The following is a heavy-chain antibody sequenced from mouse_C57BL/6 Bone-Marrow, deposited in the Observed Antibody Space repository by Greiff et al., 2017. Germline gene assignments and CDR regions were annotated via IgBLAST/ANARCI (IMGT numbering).Heavy chain of an antibody. D-gene: IGHD1-1*01. Sequence: EVQRVESGPVLVKPGASVKMSCKASGYTFTDYSMNWVKQSHGKSLEWIGVINPYNGGTNYNQKFKGKATLTGDKSSSTAYMELNSLTSEDSAVYYCARPYGSRFDYWGQGTTLTVSS. CDR1: GYTFTDYS. CDR2: INPYNGGT. J-gene: IGHJ2*01. V-gene: IGHV1-19*01. CDR3: ARPYGSRFDY.